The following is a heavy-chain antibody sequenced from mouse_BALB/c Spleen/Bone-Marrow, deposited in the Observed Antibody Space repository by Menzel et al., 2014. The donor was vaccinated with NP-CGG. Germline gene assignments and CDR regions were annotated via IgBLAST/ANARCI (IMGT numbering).Heavy chain of an antibody. CDR1: GYSFTTYW. CDR2: IDPSDSET. CDR3: TGGVLFAY. D-gene: IGHD2-14*01. Sequence: VQLGESGPQLVRPGASVKISCKALGYSFTTYWRHWGKQWPGQGLEWMGMIDPSDSETILNQKFKDKATLTGDKSSGTAYMQLRSPTSEHPAVYYCTGGVLFAYRRQGTLVPVSA. J-gene: IGHJ3*01. V-gene: IGHV1S126*01.